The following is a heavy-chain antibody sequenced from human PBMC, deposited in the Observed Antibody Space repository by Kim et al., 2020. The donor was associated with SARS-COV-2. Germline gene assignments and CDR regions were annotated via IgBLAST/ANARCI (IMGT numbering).Heavy chain of an antibody. J-gene: IGHJ4*02. CDR2: INHSGST. CDR3: ARGPQTLYDSSGPPGY. CDR1: GGSFSGYY. V-gene: IGHV4-34*01. Sequence: SETLSLTCAVYGGSFSGYYWSWIRQPPGKGLEWIGEINHSGSTNYNPSLKSRVTISVDTSKNQFSLKLSSVTAADTAVYYCARGPQTLYDSSGPPGYWGQGTLVTVSS. D-gene: IGHD3-22*01.